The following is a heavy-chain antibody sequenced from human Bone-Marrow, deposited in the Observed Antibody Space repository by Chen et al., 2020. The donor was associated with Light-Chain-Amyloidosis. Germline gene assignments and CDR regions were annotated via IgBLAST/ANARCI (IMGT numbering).Heavy chain of an antibody. J-gene: IGHJ3*02. CDR1: GFTFSRYW. CDR3: ASYNGGAALNI. Sequence: EVQLVESGGGLVQAGGSLRLSCAASGFTFSRYWMSWVRQAPGKGLEWVTNIKEDGSEKYYVDSVKGRFTISRDNAKNSVNLQMNSLKDEDTALYYCASYNGGAALNIWGQGTMVTVSS. V-gene: IGHV3-7*01. D-gene: IGHD3-16*01. CDR2: IKEDGSEK.